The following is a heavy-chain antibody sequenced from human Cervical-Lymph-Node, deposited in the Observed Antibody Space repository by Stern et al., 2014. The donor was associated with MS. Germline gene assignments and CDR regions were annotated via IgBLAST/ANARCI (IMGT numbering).Heavy chain of an antibody. V-gene: IGHV3-33*01. CDR1: GFTFSSYG. J-gene: IGHJ6*02. D-gene: IGHD4-17*01. CDR2: IWYDGSNK. CDR3: ARDPDYGDYVDPEYYYGMDV. Sequence: VQLVESGGGVVQPGMSLKLSCAASGFTFSSYGMHWVRQAPGKGLEWVAVIWYDGSNKYYADSVKGRFTISRDNSKNTLYLQMNSLRAEDTAVYYCARDPDYGDYVDPEYYYGMDVWGQGTTVTVSS.